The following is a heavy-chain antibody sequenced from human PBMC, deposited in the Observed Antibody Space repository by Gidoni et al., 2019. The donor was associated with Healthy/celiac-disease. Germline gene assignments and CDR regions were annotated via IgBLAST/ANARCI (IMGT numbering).Heavy chain of an antibody. CDR3: ARGIVVVPSAIRDVYYYYGMDV. V-gene: IGHV1-69*06. CDR2: IIPSFGTA. Sequence: QGQLVQSGAEVKKPGSSVKVSCKASGGSVSSYASSWGRQAPGQGLGWMGGIIPSFGTASYAQKFQGRVTITADTSTSTAYMELSSLRSEDTAVYYCARGIVVVPSAIRDVYYYYGMDVWGQGTTVTVSS. CDR1: GGSVSSYA. D-gene: IGHD2-2*02. J-gene: IGHJ6*02.